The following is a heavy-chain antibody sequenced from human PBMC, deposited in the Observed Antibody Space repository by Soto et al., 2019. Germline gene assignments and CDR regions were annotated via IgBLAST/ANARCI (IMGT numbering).Heavy chain of an antibody. Sequence: PSETLSLTCSVSGASVSSYYWSWFRQPVGKGLEWIGRIHSSENLNYNPSLESRVTMSLAKSKNQFSLRLSSLTAADTALYLCARDVGKNCWGQGTRVTVSS. CDR1: GASVSSYY. CDR3: ARDVGKNC. CDR2: IHSSENL. D-gene: IGHD2-15*01. V-gene: IGHV4-4*07. J-gene: IGHJ4*02.